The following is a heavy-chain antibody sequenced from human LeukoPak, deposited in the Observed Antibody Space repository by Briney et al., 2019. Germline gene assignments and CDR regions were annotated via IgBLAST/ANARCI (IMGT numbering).Heavy chain of an antibody. J-gene: IGHJ4*02. CDR3: ARDPRPDDSSGYFGY. CDR1: GYTFPSYY. Sequence: ASVKVSCKSSGYTFPSYYMHWLRQTPAQGLEWMGIINPSGGSTSYAQKFQGKVTMTRDTSTSTVYMELSSLRSEDTAVYYCARDPRPDDSSGYFGYWGQGTLVTVSS. D-gene: IGHD3-22*01. V-gene: IGHV1-46*01. CDR2: INPSGGST.